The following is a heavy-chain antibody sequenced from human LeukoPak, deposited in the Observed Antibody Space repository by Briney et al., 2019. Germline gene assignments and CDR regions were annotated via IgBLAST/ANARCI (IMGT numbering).Heavy chain of an antibody. J-gene: IGHJ4*02. CDR3: ARGTGYSYGLYYFDY. V-gene: IGHV4-34*01. CDR1: GGSFSGYY. CDR2: INHSGST. Sequence: PSETLSLTCAVYGGSFSGYYWSWIRQPPGKGLEWIGEINHSGSTNYNPSLKSRVTISVDTSKNQFSLKLSPVTAADTAVYYCARGTGYSYGLYYFDYWGQGTLVTVSS. D-gene: IGHD5-18*01.